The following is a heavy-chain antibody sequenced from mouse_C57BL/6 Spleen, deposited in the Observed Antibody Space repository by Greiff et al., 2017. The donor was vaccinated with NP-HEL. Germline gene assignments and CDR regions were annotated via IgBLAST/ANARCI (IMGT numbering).Heavy chain of an antibody. J-gene: IGHJ2*01. CDR1: GYAFTNYL. CDR2: INPGSGGT. V-gene: IGHV1-54*01. CDR3: ARSSGYDDY. Sequence: VQLQQSGAELVRPGTSVKVSCKASGYAFTNYLIEWVKQRPGQGLEWIGVINPGSGGTNYNEKLKGRATLTADKSSSTAYMQLSSLTSEDSAVDFCARSSGYDDYWGQGTTLTVSS. D-gene: IGHD2-14*01.